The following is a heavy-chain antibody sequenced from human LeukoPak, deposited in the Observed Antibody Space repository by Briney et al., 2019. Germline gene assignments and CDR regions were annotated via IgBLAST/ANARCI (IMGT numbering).Heavy chain of an antibody. CDR3: AKDVSGSFTPYYYMDV. CDR2: ISGSGGST. Sequence: GGSLRLSCAASGFTFSSYAMSWVRQAPGKGLEWVSTISGSGGSTYNADSVKGRFTISRDNSKNTLYLQMNSLRAEDTAVYYCAKDVSGSFTPYYYMDVWGKGTTVTFSS. J-gene: IGHJ6*03. V-gene: IGHV3-23*01. CDR1: GFTFSSYA. D-gene: IGHD3-10*01.